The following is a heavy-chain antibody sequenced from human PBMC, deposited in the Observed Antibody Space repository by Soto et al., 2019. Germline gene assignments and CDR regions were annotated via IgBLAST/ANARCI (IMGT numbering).Heavy chain of an antibody. J-gene: IGHJ6*03. Sequence: QVQLQQWGAGLLKPSETLSLTCAVYGGSFSGYYWSWIRQPPGKGLEWIGEINHSGSTNYNPSLKSRVTISVDTSKNQFSLKLISVTAADTAVYYCARGHDYGDYLYYYYYMDVWGKGTTVTVSS. CDR1: GGSFSGYY. D-gene: IGHD4-17*01. CDR2: INHSGST. V-gene: IGHV4-34*01. CDR3: ARGHDYGDYLYYYYYMDV.